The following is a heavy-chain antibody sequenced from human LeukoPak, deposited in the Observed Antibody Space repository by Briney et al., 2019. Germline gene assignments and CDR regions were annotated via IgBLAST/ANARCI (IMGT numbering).Heavy chain of an antibody. Sequence: GGSLRLSCAASGFTFSNYNMNWVRQAPGKGLEWVSYISSSSNTIYYADSVKGRFTISRDNAKNSLYLQMNSLRAEDTAVYYCARGAMTTVTTDFDYWGQGTLVTVSS. CDR3: ARGAMTTVTTDFDY. CDR1: GFTFSNYN. D-gene: IGHD4-17*01. J-gene: IGHJ4*02. V-gene: IGHV3-48*04. CDR2: ISSSSNTI.